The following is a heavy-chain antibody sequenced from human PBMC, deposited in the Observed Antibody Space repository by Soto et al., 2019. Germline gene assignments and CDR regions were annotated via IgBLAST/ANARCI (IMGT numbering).Heavy chain of an antibody. J-gene: IGHJ6*02. V-gene: IGHV4-59*01. CDR2: LYYTGST. D-gene: IGHD3-3*01. CDR1: GGSISDFY. Sequence: SETLSLTCNVSGGSISDFYWSWIRQSPGKRLEWIGYLYYTGSTNYNPALKSRVTISLDTSKNQFSLQVRSVTAADTAVYYCARGGGYDFRSSQAPPIDVWGQGTTVTVSS. CDR3: ARGGGYDFRSSQAPPIDV.